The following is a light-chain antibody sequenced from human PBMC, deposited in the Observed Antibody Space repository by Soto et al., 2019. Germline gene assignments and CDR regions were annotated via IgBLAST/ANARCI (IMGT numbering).Light chain of an antibody. Sequence: QSALTQPASVSGSPGQSITISCTGTSSDVGYYDSVSWYQRHPDKAPKLIIYDVHSRPSGVSNRFSGSKSGNTASLTISGLQTEDEADYYCCSRPSSDTHVVFGGGTKVTVL. J-gene: IGLJ2*01. V-gene: IGLV2-14*03. CDR3: CSRPSSDTHVV. CDR2: DVH. CDR1: SSDVGYYDS.